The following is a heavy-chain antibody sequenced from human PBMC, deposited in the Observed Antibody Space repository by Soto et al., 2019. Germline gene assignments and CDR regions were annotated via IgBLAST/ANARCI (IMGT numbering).Heavy chain of an antibody. D-gene: IGHD6-6*01. CDR3: TTVDSSSSWRRYYYYGMDV. V-gene: IGHV3-15*07. J-gene: IGHJ6*02. Sequence: EVQLVESGGGLVKPGGSLRLSCAASGFTFSNAWMNWVRQAPGKGLEWVGRIKSKTDGGTTDYAAPVKGRFTISRDDSKNTLYLQMNSLKTEDTAVYYCTTVDSSSSWRRYYYYGMDVWGQGTTVTVSS. CDR2: IKSKTDGGTT. CDR1: GFTFSNAW.